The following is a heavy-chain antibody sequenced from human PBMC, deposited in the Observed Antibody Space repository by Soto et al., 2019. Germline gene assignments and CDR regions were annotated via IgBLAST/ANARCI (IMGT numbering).Heavy chain of an antibody. V-gene: IGHV3-23*01. CDR3: ADRYIRVSSY. J-gene: IGHJ4*02. D-gene: IGHD1-20*01. CDR2: ISGGGGST. CDR1: GFTFSNHA. Sequence: PGGSLRLSCTASGFTFSNHAMTWVRQAPGKGLECVAAISGGGGSTYYVDSVKRRFTIFRDNSKNTLSLHMTGLSVEDTGIYYCADRYIRVSSYWGQGTLVTVSS.